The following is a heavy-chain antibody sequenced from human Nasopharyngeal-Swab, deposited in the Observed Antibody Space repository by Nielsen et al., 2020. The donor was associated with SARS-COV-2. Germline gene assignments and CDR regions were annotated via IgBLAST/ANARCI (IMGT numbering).Heavy chain of an antibody. V-gene: IGHV5-51*01. Sequence: GESLKISCQGSGYSFNTHWIGWVRHMPGKGLEWMGVIYPADSDARYSPSFQGQVTISEDKSINTAYLQWSSLKASDTAMYYCARADCSGGNCYSLSWFDSWGQGTLVTVSS. CDR3: ARADCSGGNCYSLSWFDS. J-gene: IGHJ5*01. D-gene: IGHD2-15*01. CDR1: GYSFNTHW. CDR2: IYPADSDA.